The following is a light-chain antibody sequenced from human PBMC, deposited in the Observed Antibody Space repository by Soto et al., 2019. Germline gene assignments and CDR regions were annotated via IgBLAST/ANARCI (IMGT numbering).Light chain of an antibody. CDR2: AAS. CDR3: QQLNSYPRT. J-gene: IGKJ3*01. Sequence: IQLTQSPSSLSASVGDRVTITCRASQGISSNLAWHQQKPGKAPKLLIYAASTLQSGVPSRFSGSGSGTDFTLTISSLQPEDFATYYCQQLNSYPRTFGPGTKVDIK. CDR1: QGISSN. V-gene: IGKV1-9*01.